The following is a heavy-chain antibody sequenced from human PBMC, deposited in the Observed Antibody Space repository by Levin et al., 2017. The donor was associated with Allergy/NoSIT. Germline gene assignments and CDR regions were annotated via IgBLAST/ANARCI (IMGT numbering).Heavy chain of an antibody. D-gene: IGHD2-2*01. CDR2: IWYDGSKK. Sequence: HAGGSLRLSCAASGFTFSSYGMHWVRQAPGKGLEWVAVIWYDGSKKYYADSVKGRLTISRDNSKNTMFLQMNSLRAEDTAVYYCARQEPAAKRDWFDPWGQGTLVTVSS. CDR3: ARQEPAAKRDWFDP. V-gene: IGHV3-33*01. J-gene: IGHJ5*02. CDR1: GFTFSSYG.